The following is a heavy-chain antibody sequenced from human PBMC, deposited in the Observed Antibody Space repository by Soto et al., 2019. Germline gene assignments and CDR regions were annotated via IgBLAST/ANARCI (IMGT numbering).Heavy chain of an antibody. CDR2: ISGSGGST. Sequence: PGGSLRLSCAASGFTFSSYAMSWVRQAPGKGLEWVSAISGSGGSTYYADSVKGRFTISRDNSKNTLYLQMNSLRAEDTAVYYCAKEGWDDSSGYYFSDAFDIWGQGTMVTVSS. V-gene: IGHV3-23*01. CDR3: AKEGWDDSSGYYFSDAFDI. CDR1: GFTFSSYA. D-gene: IGHD3-22*01. J-gene: IGHJ3*02.